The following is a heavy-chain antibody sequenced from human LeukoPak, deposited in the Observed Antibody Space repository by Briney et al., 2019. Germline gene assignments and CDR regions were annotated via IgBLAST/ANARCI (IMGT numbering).Heavy chain of an antibody. D-gene: IGHD2-2*01. CDR3: ARANPLYCSSTTCLFDY. V-gene: IGHV1-2*02. CDR1: RYTFTGYY. CDR2: INPNSGDT. Sequence: ASVKVSCKASRYTFTGYYMHWVRQAPGQAFEWMGWINPNSGDTNYAQKFQGRVTMTRDTSISTAHMELSRLRSDDTAVYYCARANPLYCSSTTCLFDYWGQGTLVTVSS. J-gene: IGHJ4*02.